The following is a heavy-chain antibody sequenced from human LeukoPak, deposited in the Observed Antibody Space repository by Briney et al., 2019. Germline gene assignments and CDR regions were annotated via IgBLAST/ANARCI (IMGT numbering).Heavy chain of an antibody. J-gene: IGHJ4*02. D-gene: IGHD1-1*01. CDR1: GFTFSSYA. V-gene: IGHV3-23*01. CDR3: AKTGWERGYFDY. CDR2: ISGSGGST. Sequence: GRSLRLSCSASGFTFSSYAMSWVRQAPGKGLEWVSAISGSGGSTYYADSVKGRFTISRDNSKNTLYLQMNSLRAEDTAVYYCAKTGWERGYFDYWGQGTLVTVSS.